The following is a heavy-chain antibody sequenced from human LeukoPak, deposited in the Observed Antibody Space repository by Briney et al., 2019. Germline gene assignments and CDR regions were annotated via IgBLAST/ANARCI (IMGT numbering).Heavy chain of an antibody. CDR2: IIPIFGTA. CDR3: ARGLWQLAPLDWFDP. D-gene: IGHD6-6*01. V-gene: IGHV1-69*05. CDR1: GGTFSSYA. J-gene: IGHJ5*02. Sequence: SVTVSCKASGGTFSSYAISWVRQAPGQGLEWMGRIIPIFGTANYAQKFQGRVTITTDESTSTAYMELSSLRSEDTAVYYCARGLWQLAPLDWFDPGGQGTLVTVSS.